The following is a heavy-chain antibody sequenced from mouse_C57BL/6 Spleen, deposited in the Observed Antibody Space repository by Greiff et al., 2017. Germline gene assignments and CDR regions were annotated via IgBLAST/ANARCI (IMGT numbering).Heavy chain of an antibody. Sequence: QVQLQQPGAELVKPGASVKLSCKASGYTFTSYWMQWVKQRPGQGLEWIEEIDPSDSYTNYNQKFKGKATLTVDTSSSTAYMQLSSLTSEDSAVYYCARWDRALAYWGQGTLVTVSA. J-gene: IGHJ3*01. CDR3: ARWDRALAY. V-gene: IGHV1-50*01. D-gene: IGHD3-3*01. CDR1: GYTFTSYW. CDR2: IDPSDSYT.